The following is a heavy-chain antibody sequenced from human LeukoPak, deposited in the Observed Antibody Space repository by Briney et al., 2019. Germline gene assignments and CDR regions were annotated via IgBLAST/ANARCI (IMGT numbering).Heavy chain of an antibody. D-gene: IGHD2-2*02. Sequence: AASVKVSCKASGYTFTDYYMHWVRQAPGQGLEWMGWINPNSGGTNYAQKFQGRVTMTRYTSIRTAYMELSRLRSDDTAVYYCAIEFATLVVSAVISAFDIWGQGTMVTVSS. J-gene: IGHJ3*02. CDR1: GYTFTDYY. CDR3: AIEFATLVVSAVISAFDI. V-gene: IGHV1-2*02. CDR2: INPNSGGT.